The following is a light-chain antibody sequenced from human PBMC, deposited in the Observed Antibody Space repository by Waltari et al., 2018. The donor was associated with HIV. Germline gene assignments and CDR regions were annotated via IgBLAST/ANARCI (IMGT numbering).Light chain of an antibody. CDR2: GTS. V-gene: IGKV3-20*01. CDR1: QSIVRKF. Sequence: EIVLTQSPGTLSLSPGEGATLSCRASQSIVRKFFAWHQQKPGQPPRLLMDGTSTRATGVPDRFSGGGSGTDFTLTISRLEPEDFAVYYWQQYATSPTFGGGTKVEIK. J-gene: IGKJ4*01. CDR3: QQYATSPT.